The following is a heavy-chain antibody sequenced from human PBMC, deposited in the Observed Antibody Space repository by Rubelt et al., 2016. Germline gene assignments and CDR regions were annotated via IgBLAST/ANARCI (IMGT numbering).Heavy chain of an antibody. CDR2: INAGNGNT. J-gene: IGHJ6*02. V-gene: IGHV1-3*01. CDR1: GYTFTSYA. D-gene: IGHD3-9*01. Sequence: QVQLVQSGAEVKKPGASVKVSCKASGYTFTSYAMHWVRQAPGQRLDWMGWINAGNGNTKYSQKFQGRDNITSDTSASKADMGLSSMRSEDTAVYYCARDQEYYDILTGYLSGMDVWGQGTTVTVSS. CDR3: ARDQEYYDILTGYLSGMDV.